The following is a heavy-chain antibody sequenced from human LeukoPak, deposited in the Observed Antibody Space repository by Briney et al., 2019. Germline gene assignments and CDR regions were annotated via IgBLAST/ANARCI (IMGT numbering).Heavy chain of an antibody. D-gene: IGHD4-17*01. CDR2: ISYDGSNK. Sequence: GGSLRLSCAASGFTFSSYGMHWVRQAPGKGLEWVAVISYDGSNKYYADSVKGRFTISRDNSKNTLYLQMNSLRAEDTAVYYCANPHDDYVDISSIYWGQGTLVTVSS. V-gene: IGHV3-30*18. CDR1: GFTFSSYG. J-gene: IGHJ4*02. CDR3: ANPHDDYVDISSIY.